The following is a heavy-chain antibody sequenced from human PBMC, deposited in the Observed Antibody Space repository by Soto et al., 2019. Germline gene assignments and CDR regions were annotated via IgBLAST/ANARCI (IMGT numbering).Heavy chain of an antibody. Sequence: GASVKVSCKASGYTFTSYGISWVRQAPGQGLEWMGWISAYNGNTNYAQKLQGRVTMTTDTSTSTAYMELRSLRSDDTAVYYCAASYDILTGSGAFDIWGQGTMVTVSS. CDR2: ISAYNGNT. D-gene: IGHD3-9*01. J-gene: IGHJ3*02. CDR1: GYTFTSYG. V-gene: IGHV1-18*01. CDR3: AASYDILTGSGAFDI.